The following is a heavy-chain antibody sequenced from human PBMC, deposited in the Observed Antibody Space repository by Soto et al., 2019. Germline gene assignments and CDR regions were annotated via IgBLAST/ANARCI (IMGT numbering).Heavy chain of an antibody. Sequence: GGSLRLSCAASGFTFSSYWMSWVRQAPGKGLEWVANIKQDGSEKYYVDSVKGRFTISRDNAKNSLYLQMNSLRAEDTAVYYCARQSGPPGYYYYGMDVWGQGTTVTVSS. CDR2: IKQDGSEK. CDR1: GFTFSSYW. CDR3: ARQSGPPGYYYYGMDV. D-gene: IGHD1-26*01. J-gene: IGHJ6*02. V-gene: IGHV3-7*05.